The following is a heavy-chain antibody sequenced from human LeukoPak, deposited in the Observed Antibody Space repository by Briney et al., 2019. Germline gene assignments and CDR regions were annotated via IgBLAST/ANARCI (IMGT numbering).Heavy chain of an antibody. Sequence: SETLSLTCTVSGGSISYSSYYWGWIRQPPGKGLEWIGSIYYTGSSYYNPSLKSRVTISVDTSKSQFSLKLSSVTAADTAVYYCARHRGDILTAYDLWGQGTLVTVSS. CDR1: GGSISYSSYY. CDR3: ARHRGDILTAYDL. D-gene: IGHD3-9*01. J-gene: IGHJ5*02. V-gene: IGHV4-39*01. CDR2: IYYTGSS.